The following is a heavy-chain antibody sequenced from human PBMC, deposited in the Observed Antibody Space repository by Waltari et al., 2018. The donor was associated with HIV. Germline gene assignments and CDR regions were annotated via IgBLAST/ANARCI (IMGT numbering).Heavy chain of an antibody. Sequence: EVQLLESGGGLVQPGGSLRLSCAASGFTFSSYAMSWVRQAPGKGLEWVSAISGSGGSTYYADTVKGRFTISRDNSKNTLYLQMNSLRAEDTAVYYCAKGCGSGYYYYGMDVWGQGTTVTVSS. V-gene: IGHV3-23*01. CDR3: AKGCGSGYYYYGMDV. D-gene: IGHD2-21*01. CDR1: GFTFSSYA. J-gene: IGHJ6*02. CDR2: ISGSGGST.